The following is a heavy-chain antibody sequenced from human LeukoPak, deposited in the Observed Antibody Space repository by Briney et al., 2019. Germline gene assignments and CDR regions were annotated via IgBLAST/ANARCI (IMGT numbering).Heavy chain of an antibody. CDR2: TSSSSSTI. J-gene: IGHJ6*02. V-gene: IGHV3-48*01. Sequence: GGSLRLSCAASGFTFSSYSMNWVRQAPGKGLEWVSYTSSSSSTIYYADSVKGRFTISRDNAKNSLYLQMNSLRAEDTAVYYCARARLPSPDAWLFSYYYGMDVWGQGTTVTVSS. CDR1: GFTFSSYS. CDR3: ARARLPSPDAWLFSYYYGMDV. D-gene: IGHD3-9*01.